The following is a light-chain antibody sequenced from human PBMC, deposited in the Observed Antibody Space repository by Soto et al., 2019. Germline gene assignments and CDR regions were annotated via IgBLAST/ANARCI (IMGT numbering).Light chain of an antibody. CDR3: SAYPGSTPHCV. J-gene: IGLJ1*01. CDR1: SSDVGRYKY. Sequence: QSALTQPASVSGSPGQSITISCTGTSSDVGRYKYVSWYQQHPGKAPKLMIYEVTIRPSGVSNRFSGSKSGNTASLTISGLQAADESDYYCSAYPGSTPHCVFGTGTKVTVL. V-gene: IGLV2-14*01. CDR2: EVT.